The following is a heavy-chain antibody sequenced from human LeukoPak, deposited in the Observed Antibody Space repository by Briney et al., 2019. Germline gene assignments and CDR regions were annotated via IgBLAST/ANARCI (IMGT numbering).Heavy chain of an antibody. CDR1: GGSFSGYY. V-gene: IGHV4-34*01. D-gene: IGHD3-22*01. J-gene: IGHJ4*02. Sequence: SETLSLTCAVYGGSFSGYYWSWIRQPPGKGLEWIGEINHSGSTNYNPSLKSRVTISVDRSKNQFSLKLSSVTAADTAVYYCARDRGYYYDSSGYYDYWGQGTLVTVSS. CDR3: ARDRGYYYDSSGYYDY. CDR2: INHSGST.